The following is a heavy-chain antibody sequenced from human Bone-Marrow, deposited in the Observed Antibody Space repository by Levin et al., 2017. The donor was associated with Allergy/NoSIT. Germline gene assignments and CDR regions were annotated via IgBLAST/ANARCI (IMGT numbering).Heavy chain of an antibody. V-gene: IGHV4-34*01. D-gene: IGHD3-22*01. CDR3: ARERSGVYFAMDV. CDR1: GESYSDYY. Sequence: PSETLSLTCAVYGESYSDYYWSWVRQAPGKGLEWIGEINSSGNTNYNPSLKSRVIISFDTSTNQFSLKLTSVTAADTAVYYCARERSGVYFAMDVWGQGTTVTVSS. J-gene: IGHJ6*02. CDR2: INSSGNT.